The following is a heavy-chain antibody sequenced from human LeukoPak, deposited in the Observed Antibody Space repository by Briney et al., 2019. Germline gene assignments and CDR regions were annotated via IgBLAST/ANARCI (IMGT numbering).Heavy chain of an antibody. CDR3: ARGASDSSGYYYEYYFDY. CDR2: IYHSGST. J-gene: IGHJ4*02. V-gene: IGHV4-30-2*01. Sequence: PSQTLSLTCAVSGRSISSGGYSWSWIRQPPGTGLEWIGYIYHSGSTYYNPSLKSRVTISLDRSKNQFSLKLSSVTAADTAVYYCARGASDSSGYYYEYYFDYWGQGTLVPVSS. CDR1: GRSISSGGYS. D-gene: IGHD3-22*01.